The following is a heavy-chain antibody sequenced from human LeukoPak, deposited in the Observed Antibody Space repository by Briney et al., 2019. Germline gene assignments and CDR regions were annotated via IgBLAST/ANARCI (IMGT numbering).Heavy chain of an antibody. CDR3: ASGIAAASLTFDY. Sequence: SETLSLTCTVSGGSISSYYWSWIRQPPGKGLGWIGYVYTSGSTNYNPSLKSRVTISVDTSKNQFSLKLSSATAADTAVYYCASGIAAASLTFDYWGQGTLVTVSS. CDR2: VYTSGST. V-gene: IGHV4-4*09. J-gene: IGHJ4*02. D-gene: IGHD6-13*01. CDR1: GGSISSYY.